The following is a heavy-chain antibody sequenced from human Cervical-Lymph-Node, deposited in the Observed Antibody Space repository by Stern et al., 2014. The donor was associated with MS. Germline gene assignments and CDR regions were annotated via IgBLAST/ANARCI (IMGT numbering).Heavy chain of an antibody. J-gene: IGHJ4*02. CDR1: GGSISSYY. Sequence: QLQLQESGPGLVKPSETLSLTCTVSGGSISSYYWSWIRQPPGKGLEWLGDIYYSGSTNYNPSLKSRVTISVDTSKNQFSLKLSSVTAADTAVYYCAREVREVVTAITYEGGCWGQGTLVTVSS. CDR2: IYYSGST. CDR3: AREVREVVTAITYEGGC. V-gene: IGHV4-59*01. D-gene: IGHD2-21*02.